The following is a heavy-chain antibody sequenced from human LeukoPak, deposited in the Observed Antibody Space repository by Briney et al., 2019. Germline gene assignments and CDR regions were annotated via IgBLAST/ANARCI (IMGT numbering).Heavy chain of an antibody. CDR1: GFTFSSYA. D-gene: IGHD2-2*01. CDR3: ARVGPPSVVTMTFDF. V-gene: IGHV3-23*01. CDR2: ISGRDSST. Sequence: GESLRLSCAASGFTFSSYAMGWVRQAPGRGLEWVSAISGRDSSTYYADSVKGRFTISRDDSKNTLYLQMNSLRAEDTALYYCARVGPPSVVTMTFDFWGQGTLVTVSS. J-gene: IGHJ4*02.